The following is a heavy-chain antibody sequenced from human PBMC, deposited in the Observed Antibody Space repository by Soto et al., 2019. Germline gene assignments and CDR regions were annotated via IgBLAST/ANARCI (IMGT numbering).Heavy chain of an antibody. CDR3: AHRATMTIFGLIIDNGIWFDP. V-gene: IGHV2-5*02. J-gene: IGHJ5*02. Sequence: QINLIESGPPLVNPTQTLTLTCTFSGFSLSTSGAAVGWVRQPPGRALEWLALIYWDGDKRYNASLGNRLTITKDTSINQVVLTLTNVDPADTATYYCAHRATMTIFGLIIDNGIWFDPWGQGTRVIVSS. D-gene: IGHD3-3*01. CDR1: GFSLSTSGAA. CDR2: IYWDGDK.